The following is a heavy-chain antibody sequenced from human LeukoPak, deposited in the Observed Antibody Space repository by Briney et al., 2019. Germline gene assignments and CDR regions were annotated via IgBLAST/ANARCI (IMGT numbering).Heavy chain of an antibody. CDR3: ARDVTMVRGVRYYYYGMDV. V-gene: IGHV1-3*01. D-gene: IGHD3-10*01. J-gene: IGHJ6*04. Sequence: GASVKVSCKVSGYTFTSYAMHWVRQAPGQRLEWMGWINAGNGNTKYSQKFQGRVTITRDTSASTAYMELNSLRSEDTAVYYCARDVTMVRGVRYYYYGMDVWGKGTTVTVSS. CDR2: INAGNGNT. CDR1: GYTFTSYA.